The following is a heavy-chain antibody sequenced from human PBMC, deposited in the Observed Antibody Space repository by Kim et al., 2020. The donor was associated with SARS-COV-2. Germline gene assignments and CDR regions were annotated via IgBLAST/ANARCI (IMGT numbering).Heavy chain of an antibody. CDR2: T. V-gene: IGHV4-31*02. D-gene: IGHD3-10*01. Sequence: TDYNPSLKSRVTISVDTSKTQFSLKLSSVTAADTAVYYCARESGHTGPDYWGQGTLVTVSS. CDR3: ARESGHTGPDY. J-gene: IGHJ4*02.